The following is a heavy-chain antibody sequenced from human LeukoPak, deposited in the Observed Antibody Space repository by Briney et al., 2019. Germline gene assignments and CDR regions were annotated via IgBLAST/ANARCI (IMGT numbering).Heavy chain of an antibody. Sequence: SGGSLRLSCAASGFTFSSHGMNWVRQAPGKGLEWVSGIRGDGVTTYYADSVKGRFTISRDNSNDTLFLHLNSLRGEDTAVYYCTRNSGWYGLSWGQGTLVTVSS. CDR1: GFTFSSHG. V-gene: IGHV3-23*01. D-gene: IGHD6-19*01. CDR3: TRNSGWYGLS. J-gene: IGHJ1*01. CDR2: IRGDGVTT.